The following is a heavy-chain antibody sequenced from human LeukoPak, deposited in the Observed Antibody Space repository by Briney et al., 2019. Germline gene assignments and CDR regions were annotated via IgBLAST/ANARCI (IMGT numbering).Heavy chain of an antibody. CDR3: ARFTETSGSHWASPKRFFDY. Sequence: GGSLRLSCAASGFTFCTYWMHWVRQAPGKGLVWVSRINSDGSSTDYAESVKGRFTISRDNAENTLYLQMNSLRAEDTAMYYCARFTETSGSHWASPKRFFDYWGQGTLVTVSS. J-gene: IGHJ4*02. V-gene: IGHV3-74*01. D-gene: IGHD7-27*01. CDR2: INSDGSST. CDR1: GFTFCTYW.